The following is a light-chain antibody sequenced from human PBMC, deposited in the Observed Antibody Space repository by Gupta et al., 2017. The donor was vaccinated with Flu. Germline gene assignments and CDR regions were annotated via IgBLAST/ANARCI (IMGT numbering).Light chain of an antibody. Sequence: QSGLTQPPSVSGAPGQRLTISCTGSSSNLGAGYDVHWYQQFPGKAPKLLRYGNNHRPSGVPDRFSGSKSATSAYLTITGLQAEDEADDYCQYYDSSRSGWVFGGGTKLTVL. CDR2: GNN. CDR3: QYYDSSRSGWV. J-gene: IGLJ3*02. CDR1: SSNLGAGYD. V-gene: IGLV1-40*01.